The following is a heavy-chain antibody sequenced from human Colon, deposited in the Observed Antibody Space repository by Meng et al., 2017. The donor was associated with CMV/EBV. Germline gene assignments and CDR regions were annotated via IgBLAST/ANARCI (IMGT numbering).Heavy chain of an antibody. D-gene: IGHD2-2*01. CDR2: INPNSGGT. CDR1: GYTFTGYY. J-gene: IGHJ4*02. V-gene: IGHV1-2*04. Sequence: VKVSCKASGYTFTGYYIHWVRQAPGQGLEWMGWINPNSGGTNYAQKFQGWVTMTRDTSINTAYMELSRLRSDDTAVYYCATAGYCSSTSCQISGGGYFDYWGQGTLVTVSS. CDR3: ATAGYCSSTSCQISGGGYFDY.